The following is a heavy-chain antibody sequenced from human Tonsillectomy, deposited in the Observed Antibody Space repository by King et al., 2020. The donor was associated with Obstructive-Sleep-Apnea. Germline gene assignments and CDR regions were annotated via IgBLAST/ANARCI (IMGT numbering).Heavy chain of an antibody. CDR3: ARDRDCRSTSCFFGMDV. Sequence: VQLVESGGGLVQPGGSLRLSCAASGFTSSSYWMHWVRQAPGKGLVWVSRINSDGSTTTYADSVKGRFTISRDNAKNTLHLQMSSLRAEDTAVYFCARDRDCRSTSCFFGMDVWGQGTTVTVSS. V-gene: IGHV3-74*01. D-gene: IGHD2-2*01. CDR2: INSDGSTT. J-gene: IGHJ6*02. CDR1: GFTSSSYW.